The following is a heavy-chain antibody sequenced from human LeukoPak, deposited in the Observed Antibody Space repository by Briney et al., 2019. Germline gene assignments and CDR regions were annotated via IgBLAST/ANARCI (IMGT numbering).Heavy chain of an antibody. CDR1: GGSFSGYY. V-gene: IGHV4-34*01. J-gene: IGHJ4*02. D-gene: IGHD5-18*01. CDR3: ARGLGYSYGYDY. CDR2: INHSRST. Sequence: PSETLSLTCAVYGGSFSGYYWSWIRQPPGKGLEWIGEINHSRSTNYNPSLKSRVTISVDTSKNQFSLKLSSVTAADTAVYYCARGLGYSYGYDYWGQGTLVTVSS.